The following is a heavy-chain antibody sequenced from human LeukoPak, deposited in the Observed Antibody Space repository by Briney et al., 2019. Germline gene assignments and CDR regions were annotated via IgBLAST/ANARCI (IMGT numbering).Heavy chain of an antibody. CDR1: GFTVSSNY. V-gene: IGHV3-66*01. J-gene: IGHJ3*02. CDR3: ARDRYSSGWANAFDI. Sequence: PGGSLRLSCAASGFTVSSNYMTWVRQAPGKGLEWVSVIYSGGSTYYTDSVKGRFTISRDNSKNTLYLQMNSLRADDTAVYYCARDRYSSGWANAFDIWGQGTMVTVSS. CDR2: IYSGGST. D-gene: IGHD6-19*01.